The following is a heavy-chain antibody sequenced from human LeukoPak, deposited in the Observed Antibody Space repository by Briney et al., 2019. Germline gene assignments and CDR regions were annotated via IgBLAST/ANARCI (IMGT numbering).Heavy chain of an antibody. CDR3: AREDIMITFGGDTR. Sequence: GGSLRLSCAASGFTFSSYWMSWVRQAPGKGLEWVANIKQDGSEKYYVDSVKGRFTISRDNAKNSLYPQMNSLRAEDTAVYYCAREDIMITFGGDTRGGQGTLVTVSS. J-gene: IGHJ4*02. V-gene: IGHV3-7*01. D-gene: IGHD3-16*01. CDR2: IKQDGSEK. CDR1: GFTFSSYW.